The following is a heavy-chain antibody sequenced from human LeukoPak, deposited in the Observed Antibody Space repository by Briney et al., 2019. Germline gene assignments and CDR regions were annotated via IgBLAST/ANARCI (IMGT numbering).Heavy chain of an antibody. CDR3: ARGSDIVVVVAAPTRYFQH. V-gene: IGHV4-34*01. Sequence: PSETLSLTCAVYGGSFSGYYWSWIRQPPGKGLEWIGEINHSGSTNYNPSLKSRVTISVDTSKNQFSLKLSSVTAADTAVYYCARGSDIVVVVAAPTRYFQHWGQGTLVTVPS. D-gene: IGHD2-15*01. CDR1: GGSFSGYY. J-gene: IGHJ1*01. CDR2: INHSGST.